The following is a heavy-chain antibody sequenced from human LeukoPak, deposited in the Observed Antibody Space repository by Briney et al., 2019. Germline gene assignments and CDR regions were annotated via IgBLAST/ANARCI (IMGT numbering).Heavy chain of an antibody. CDR1: GYTFTSYG. V-gene: IGHV1-18*01. CDR2: ISAYNGNT. J-gene: IGHJ4*02. CDR3: ARAPTVLRYFDWHFDY. Sequence: RRASVKVSCKASGYTFTSYGISWVRQAPGQGLEWMGWISAYNGNTNYAQKLQGRVTMTTDTSTSTAYMELRSLRSGDTAVYYCARAPTVLRYFDWHFDYWGQGTLVTVSS. D-gene: IGHD3-9*01.